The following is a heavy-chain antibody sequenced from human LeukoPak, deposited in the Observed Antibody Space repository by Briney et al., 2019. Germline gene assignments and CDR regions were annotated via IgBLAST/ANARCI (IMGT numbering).Heavy chain of an antibody. CDR3: AKHGDYEYFDY. D-gene: IGHD4-17*01. CDR1: GFTLSVYW. CDR2: ISGSGGST. V-gene: IGHV3-23*01. J-gene: IGHJ4*02. Sequence: GGSLRLSCAASGFTLSVYWMSWVRQAPGKGLEWVSAISGSGGSTYYADSVKGRFTISRDNSKNTLYLQMNSLRAEDTAVYYCAKHGDYEYFDYWGQGTLVTVSS.